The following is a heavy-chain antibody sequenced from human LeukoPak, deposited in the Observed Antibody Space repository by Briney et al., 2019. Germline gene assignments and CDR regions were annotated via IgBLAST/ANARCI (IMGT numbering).Heavy chain of an antibody. V-gene: IGHV3-23*01. CDR1: GFTFSSYA. D-gene: IGHD3-3*01. CDR2: ISGSGGST. Sequence: GGSLRLSCAASGFTFSSYAMSWVRQAPGKGLEWVSAISGSGGSTYYADSVKGRFTISRDNSKNTLYLQMNSLRAEDTAVYYCAGGFWSGYYPNCYYYGMDVWGQGTTVTVSS. J-gene: IGHJ6*02. CDR3: AGGFWSGYYPNCYYYGMDV.